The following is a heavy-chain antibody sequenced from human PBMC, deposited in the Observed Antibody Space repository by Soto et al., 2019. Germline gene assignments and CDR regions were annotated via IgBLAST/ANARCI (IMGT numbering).Heavy chain of an antibody. Sequence: GESLKISCKASGFSFTAYWIAWVRQMPGKGLEWMGIIYPADSETKYSPSFQGQVSISVDKSISTAYLQWSSLKASDTAIYYCARRASVDILTGYYYYYYGMDVWGQGTTVTVSS. D-gene: IGHD3-9*01. CDR3: ARRASVDILTGYYYYYYGMDV. CDR2: IYPADSET. V-gene: IGHV5-51*01. J-gene: IGHJ6*02. CDR1: GFSFTAYW.